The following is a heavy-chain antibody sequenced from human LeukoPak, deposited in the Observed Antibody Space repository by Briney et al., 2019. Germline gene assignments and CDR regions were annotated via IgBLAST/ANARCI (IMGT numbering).Heavy chain of an antibody. V-gene: IGHV3-53*01. CDR3: ARDDTSGYVDS. Sequence: GGSLRLSCVASGFTVSNSYMSWVRQAPGKGLEWVSVIFSGSNTYYADSVKGRFTISRDNSKNTLYLQMNSLRAEDTAVYYCARDDTSGYVDSWGQGTLVTVSS. CDR2: IFSGSNT. J-gene: IGHJ4*02. CDR1: GFTVSNSY. D-gene: IGHD3-22*01.